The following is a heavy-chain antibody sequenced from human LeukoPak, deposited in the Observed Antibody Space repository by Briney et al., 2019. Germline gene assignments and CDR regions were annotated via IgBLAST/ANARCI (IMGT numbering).Heavy chain of an antibody. CDR3: ARGAYYSSTWYAFDP. D-gene: IGHD6-13*01. Sequence: GGSLRLSCAASGFTFSSYAMSWVRQAPGKGLEWVSAISGSGGSTYYADSVKGRFTISRDNSKDKLYLQMDSLRGEDTAVYYCARGAYYSSTWYAFDPWGQGTLVTVSS. J-gene: IGHJ5*02. V-gene: IGHV3-23*01. CDR1: GFTFSSYA. CDR2: ISGSGGST.